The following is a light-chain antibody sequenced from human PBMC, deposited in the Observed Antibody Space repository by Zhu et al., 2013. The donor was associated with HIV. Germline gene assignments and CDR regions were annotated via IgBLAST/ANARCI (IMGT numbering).Light chain of an antibody. V-gene: IGKV2-28*01. J-gene: IGKJ2*01. CDR1: QSLLHSNGYNY. CDR2: LGS. CDR3: MQALQTPYT. Sequence: DIVMTQSPLSLPVTPGEPASISCRSSQSLLHSNGYNYSDWYLQKPGQSPQLLIYLGSNQASGVPDRFSGSGSGTDFTLKISRVEAEDVGVYYCMQALQTPYTFGQGTKLEIK.